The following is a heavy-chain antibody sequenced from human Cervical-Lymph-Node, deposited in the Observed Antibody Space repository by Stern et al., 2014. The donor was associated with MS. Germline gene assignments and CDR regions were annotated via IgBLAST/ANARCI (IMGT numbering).Heavy chain of an antibody. Sequence: VQLVESGAEVKKPWASVKVSCKVSGYTLSELSMHWVRQAPGKGLEWMGGFDPEDGETIYAQRFQGRVSMTEDTSTDTAYMELRSLTFEDTAVYYCATDCDDFRSGYSAPTKGYGLDVWGQGTTVTVTS. V-gene: IGHV1-24*01. D-gene: IGHD3-3*01. J-gene: IGHJ6*02. CDR1: GYTLSELS. CDR3: ATDCDDFRSGYSAPTKGYGLDV. CDR2: FDPEDGET.